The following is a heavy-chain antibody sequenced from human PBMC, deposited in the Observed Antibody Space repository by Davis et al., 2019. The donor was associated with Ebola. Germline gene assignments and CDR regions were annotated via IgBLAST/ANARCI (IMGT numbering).Heavy chain of an antibody. CDR2: ISGSGGST. CDR1: GFTFSSYA. V-gene: IGHV3-23*01. CDR3: AKDTHCNTYGIGAY. D-gene: IGHD2/OR15-2a*01. J-gene: IGHJ4*02. Sequence: GESLKISCAASGFTFSSYAMSWVRQAPGKGLEWVSAISGSGGSTYYADSVKGRFTISRDNSKNTLYLQMNSLRAEDTAVYYCAKDTHCNTYGIGAYWGQGTLVIVSS.